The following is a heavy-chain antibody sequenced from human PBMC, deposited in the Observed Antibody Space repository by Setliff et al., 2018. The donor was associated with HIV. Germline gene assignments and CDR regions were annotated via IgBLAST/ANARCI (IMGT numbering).Heavy chain of an antibody. CDR1: GGSFSGYY. CDR2: INHSGST. Sequence: PSETLSLTCAVYGGSFSGYYWSWIRQPPGKGLEWIGEINHSGSTNYNPSLKSRVTVSVDTSKNQFSLKLSSVTAADTAVYYCASRVYYYDSSGYLREEGFDPWGQGTPVTVSS. D-gene: IGHD3-22*01. V-gene: IGHV4-34*01. CDR3: ASRVYYYDSSGYLREEGFDP. J-gene: IGHJ5*02.